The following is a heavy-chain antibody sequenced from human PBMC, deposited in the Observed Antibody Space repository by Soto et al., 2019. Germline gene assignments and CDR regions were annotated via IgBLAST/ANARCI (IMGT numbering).Heavy chain of an antibody. D-gene: IGHD4-4*01. V-gene: IGHV3-11*01. CDR3: YSPRVVI. CDR1: VCTFSGCC. J-gene: IGHJ4*03. Sequence: GGSLRLSCAASVCTFSGCCMSWIGQAQGKGLEWVSYISSGGVTIFYADSVKGRFTISRDNTKTSLYLQMNSLRAEDTAVYASYSPRVVIWGQGTLVTVSS. CDR2: ISSGGVTI.